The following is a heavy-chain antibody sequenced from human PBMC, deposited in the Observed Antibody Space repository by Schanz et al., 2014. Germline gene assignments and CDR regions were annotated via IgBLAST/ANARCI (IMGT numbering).Heavy chain of an antibody. D-gene: IGHD6-13*01. Sequence: EVQLLESGGGLVQPGGSLRLSCAASGFTFSSYAMSWVRQAPGKGLEWVSFIYIGGNTYYADSVKGRFTISRDNSKNTLYLQMSSLRAEDTAVYYCAKSQGSSFDSWGQGTLVTVSS. CDR1: GFTFSSYA. CDR2: FIYIGGNT. J-gene: IGHJ4*02. V-gene: IGHV3-23*01. CDR3: AKSQGSSFDS.